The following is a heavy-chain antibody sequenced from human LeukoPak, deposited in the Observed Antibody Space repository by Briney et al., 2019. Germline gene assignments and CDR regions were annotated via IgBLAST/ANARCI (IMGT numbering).Heavy chain of an antibody. V-gene: IGHV3-30-3*01. CDR2: ISYDGSNK. D-gene: IGHD1-26*01. J-gene: IGHJ4*02. CDR1: GFTFSSYA. Sequence: GRSLRLSCAASGFTFSSYAMHWVRQAPGKGLEWVAVISYDGSNKYYADSVKGRFTISRDNSKNTLYLQMNSLRAEDTAVYYGARAAVIVGASYFDYWGQGTLVTVSS. CDR3: ARAAVIVGASYFDY.